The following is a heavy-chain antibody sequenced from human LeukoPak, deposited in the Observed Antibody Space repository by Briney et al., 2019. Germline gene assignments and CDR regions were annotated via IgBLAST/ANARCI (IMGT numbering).Heavy chain of an antibody. Sequence: SETLSLTCTASGGSIGSSSYYWGWIRQPPGKGLEWIGSIYYSGSTYYNPSLKSRVTISVDTSKKQFSLQLSSVTAADTALYYCARQDIVVVVAPTPLAYFDYWGQGTLVTVSS. CDR2: IYYSGST. J-gene: IGHJ4*02. CDR1: GGSIGSSSYY. CDR3: ARQDIVVVVAPTPLAYFDY. D-gene: IGHD2-15*01. V-gene: IGHV4-39*01.